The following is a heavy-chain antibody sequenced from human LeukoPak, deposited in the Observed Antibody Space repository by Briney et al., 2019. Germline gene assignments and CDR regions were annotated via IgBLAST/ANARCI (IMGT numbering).Heavy chain of an antibody. Sequence: GGSLRLSCAASGFTFSDYYMSWIRQAPGKGLEWVSYISSSGSTIYYADSVKGRFTISRDNAKNSLYLQMNSLRAEDTAVYYCARSGYCTSTSCLNGRGAFDIWGQGTMVTVSS. J-gene: IGHJ3*02. D-gene: IGHD2-2*01. CDR1: GFTFSDYY. CDR3: ARSGYCTSTSCLNGRGAFDI. CDR2: ISSSGSTI. V-gene: IGHV3-11*04.